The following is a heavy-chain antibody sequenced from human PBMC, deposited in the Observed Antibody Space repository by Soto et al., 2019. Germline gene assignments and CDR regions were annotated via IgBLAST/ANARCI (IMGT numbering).Heavy chain of an antibody. Sequence: SETLSLTCTASGGSISSYYWSWIRQPPGKGLEWIGYIYYSGSTNYNPSLKSRVTISVDTSKNQFSLKLSSVTAADTAVYYCASTKTYYDILSGYSPHNWFDPWGQGTLVTVSS. J-gene: IGHJ5*02. V-gene: IGHV4-59*01. CDR2: IYYSGST. CDR3: ASTKTYYDILSGYSPHNWFDP. D-gene: IGHD3-9*01. CDR1: GGSISSYY.